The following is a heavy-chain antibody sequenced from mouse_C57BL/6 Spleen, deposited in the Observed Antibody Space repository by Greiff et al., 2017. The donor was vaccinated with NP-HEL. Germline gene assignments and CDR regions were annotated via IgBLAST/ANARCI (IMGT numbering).Heavy chain of an antibody. CDR3: AGSTMITTAYYYAMDY. V-gene: IGHV1-82*01. Sequence: QVQLKESGPELVKPGASVKISCKASGYAFSSSWMNWVKQRPGKGLEWIGRIYPGDGDTNDNGKFKGKATLTADKSSSTAYMQLSSLTSEDSAVYFCAGSTMITTAYYYAMDYWGQGTSVTVSS. D-gene: IGHD2-4*01. CDR2: IYPGDGDT. CDR1: GYAFSSSW. J-gene: IGHJ4*01.